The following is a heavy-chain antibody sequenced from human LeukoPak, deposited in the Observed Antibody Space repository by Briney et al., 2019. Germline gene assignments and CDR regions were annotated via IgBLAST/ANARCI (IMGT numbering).Heavy chain of an antibody. CDR2: IYHSGST. CDR3: ARGTYFSDTYYFDY. CDR1: GYSISSGYY. V-gene: IGHV4-38-2*02. D-gene: IGHD3-22*01. J-gene: IGHJ4*02. Sequence: SETLSLTCTVSGYSISSGYYWGWIRQPPGKGLEWIGSIYHSGSTYYNPSLKSRVTISVDTSKNQFSLKLSSVTAADTAVYYCARGTYFSDTYYFDYWGQGTLVTVSS.